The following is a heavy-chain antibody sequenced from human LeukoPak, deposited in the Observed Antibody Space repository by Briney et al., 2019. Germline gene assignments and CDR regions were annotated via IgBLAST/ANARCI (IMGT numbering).Heavy chain of an antibody. CDR3: ARREAVAGIGAFDI. J-gene: IGHJ3*02. V-gene: IGHV4-38-2*01. D-gene: IGHD6-19*01. CDR1: SYSLFSGYY. Sequence: SGTLSLTCVVSSYSLFSGYYWGWFRQPPGRGWGGFGSVYHSGSTYYNTSLKCRVTIPVDTSKTQFSLKLSSVTAADTAVYYCARREAVAGIGAFDIWGQGTMVTVSS. CDR2: VYHSGST.